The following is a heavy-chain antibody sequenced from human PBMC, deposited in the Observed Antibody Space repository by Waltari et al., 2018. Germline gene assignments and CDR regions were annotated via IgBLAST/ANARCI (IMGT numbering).Heavy chain of an antibody. V-gene: IGHV4-59*01. D-gene: IGHD3-22*01. CDR3: AREGTYYYDSSGYYPHAFDI. CDR2: IYYSGST. J-gene: IGHJ3*02. Sequence: QVQLQESGPGLVKPSETLSLTCTVSGGSISSYYWSWIRQPPGKGREWIGYIYYSGSTNYNPSLKSRVTISVDTSKNQFSLKLSSVTAADTAVYYCAREGTYYYDSSGYYPHAFDIWGQGTMVTVSS. CDR1: GGSISSYY.